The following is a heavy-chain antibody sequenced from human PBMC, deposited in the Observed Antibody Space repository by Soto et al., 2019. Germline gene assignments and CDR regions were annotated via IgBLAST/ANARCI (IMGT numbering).Heavy chain of an antibody. Sequence: QVQLVQSGAEVKKPGSSVKVSCKASGGTFSSYAISWVRQAPGQGLEWMGWISAYDGSTNYAQKLQGRVSMTTDSSTSTAYMDLRSLRSDDTAVYYCARDPASAYSSSSFDYWGQGTLVTVSS. CDR2: ISAYDGST. J-gene: IGHJ4*02. V-gene: IGHV1-18*01. CDR1: GGTFSSYA. D-gene: IGHD6-6*01. CDR3: ARDPASAYSSSSFDY.